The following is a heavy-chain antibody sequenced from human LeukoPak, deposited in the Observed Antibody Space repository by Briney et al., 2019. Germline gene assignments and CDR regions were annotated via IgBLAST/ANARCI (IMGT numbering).Heavy chain of an antibody. Sequence: GRSLRLSCAASGFTFSSYVMHWVRQAPGKGLEWVAIISYDGSNEYYADSVKGRFTISRDNSKNTLYLQMNSLRAADTAVYYCASRDYYDSSGYNDAFDIWGQGTMVTVSS. CDR1: GFTFSSYV. V-gene: IGHV3-30*04. J-gene: IGHJ3*02. D-gene: IGHD3-22*01. CDR2: ISYDGSNE. CDR3: ASRDYYDSSGYNDAFDI.